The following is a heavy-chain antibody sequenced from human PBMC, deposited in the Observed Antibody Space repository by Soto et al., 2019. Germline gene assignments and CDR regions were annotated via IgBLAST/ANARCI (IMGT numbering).Heavy chain of an antibody. CDR3: ARLSEEDFSGAPVDDY. V-gene: IGHV4-34*01. CDR2: INHSGST. J-gene: IGHJ4*02. Sequence: QVQLQQWGAGLLKPSETLSLTCAVYGGSFSGYYWSWIRQPPGKGLEWIGEINHSGSTNYNPSLKSRVTISVDTSKNQFSLKLSSVTAADTAVYYCARLSEEDFSGAPVDDYWGQGTLVTVSS. D-gene: IGHD6-19*01. CDR1: GGSFSGYY.